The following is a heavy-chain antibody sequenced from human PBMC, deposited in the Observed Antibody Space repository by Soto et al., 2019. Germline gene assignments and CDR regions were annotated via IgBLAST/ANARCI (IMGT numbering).Heavy chain of an antibody. J-gene: IGHJ4*02. CDR2: ISYDGNNK. CDR1: GFIFSTYG. Sequence: QVQLVESGGGVVQPGRSLRLSCAASGFIFSTYGMHWVRQAPGKGLEWVAVISYDGNNKYYADSVKGRFTISRDNSKNTLYLQMSSLRAEDTAVHYCAKSVYNWNDGFFDYWGQGTLVTVSS. CDR3: AKSVYNWNDGFFDY. V-gene: IGHV3-30*18. D-gene: IGHD1-1*01.